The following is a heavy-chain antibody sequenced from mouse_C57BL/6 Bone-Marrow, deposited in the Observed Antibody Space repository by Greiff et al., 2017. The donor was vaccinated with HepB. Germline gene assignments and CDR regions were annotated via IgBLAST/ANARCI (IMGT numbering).Heavy chain of an antibody. CDR1: GYTFTSYW. V-gene: IGHV1-69*01. D-gene: IGHD1-1*01. J-gene: IGHJ2*01. Sequence: QVQLQQPGAELVMPGASVKLSCKASGYTFTSYWMHWVKQRPGQGLEWIGEIDPSDSYTNYNHKFKGKSTLTVDKSSSTAYMQLSSLTSEDSAVYYCARLGDYYGSSSWYFDYWGQGTTLTVSS. CDR2: IDPSDSYT. CDR3: ARLGDYYGSSSWYFDY.